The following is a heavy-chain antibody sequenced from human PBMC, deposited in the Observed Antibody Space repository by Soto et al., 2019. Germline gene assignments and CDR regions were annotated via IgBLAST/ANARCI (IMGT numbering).Heavy chain of an antibody. V-gene: IGHV1-8*01. CDR3: VKVSGKGSALDLDY. J-gene: IGHJ4*02. CDR2: VTPNNGDP. D-gene: IGHD3-10*01. CDR1: GYTFSNYD. Sequence: QVQLVQSGAELKKPGASVKVSCKASGYTFSNYDMNWVRQATGQGPEWIGWVTPNNGDPGYAQKFQGRVTLTTGITTTTAYMALAGLRSEYAAIYYCVKVSGKGSALDLDYWGQGTLITVSS.